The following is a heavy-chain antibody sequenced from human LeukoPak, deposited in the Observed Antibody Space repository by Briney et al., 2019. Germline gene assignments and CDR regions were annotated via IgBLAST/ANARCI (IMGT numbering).Heavy chain of an antibody. J-gene: IGHJ3*02. CDR2: ISGSGGST. D-gene: IGHD6-19*01. CDR3: ARRGGSRGWGAFDI. Sequence: GGSLRLSCAASGFTFSSYAMSWVRQAPGKGLEWVSTISGSGGSTYYADSVKGRFPISRDNSKNTLSLQMSSLRVEDTAIYYCARRGGSRGWGAFDIWGQGTIVTVSS. V-gene: IGHV3-23*01. CDR1: GFTFSSYA.